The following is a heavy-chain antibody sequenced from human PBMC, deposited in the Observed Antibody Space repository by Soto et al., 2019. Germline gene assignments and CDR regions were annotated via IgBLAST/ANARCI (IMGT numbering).Heavy chain of an antibody. Sequence: QVQLQQWGAGLLKPSETLSLTCVVSGGSLNGFYWSWVRQPPGKGLEWIAEINHVGGTNYSPSLKSRVSISVDTSKNQFSLKVISVTAADTAVYYCARGGSPFYRHFYYGMDVWGPGTRATVAS. CDR3: ARGGSPFYRHFYYGMDV. CDR2: INHVGGT. J-gene: IGHJ6*02. CDR1: GGSLNGFY. V-gene: IGHV4-34*01. D-gene: IGHD3-16*02.